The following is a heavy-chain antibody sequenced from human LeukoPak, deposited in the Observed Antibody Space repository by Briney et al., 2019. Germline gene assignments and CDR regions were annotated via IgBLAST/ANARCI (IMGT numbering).Heavy chain of an antibody. V-gene: IGHV1-46*01. CDR2: INPSGGST. D-gene: IGHD1-26*01. Sequence: GASVKVSCKASGYTFTDSYVHWVRQAPGQGLEWMGIINPSGGSTTYAQKFQGRVTITADESTSTAYMELSSLRSEDTAVYYCASPEWELGTSSGPFDYWGQGTLVTVSS. CDR1: GYTFTDSY. CDR3: ASPEWELGTSSGPFDY. J-gene: IGHJ4*02.